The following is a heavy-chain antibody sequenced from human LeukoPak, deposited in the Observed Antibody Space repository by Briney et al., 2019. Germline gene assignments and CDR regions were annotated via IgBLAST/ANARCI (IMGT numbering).Heavy chain of an antibody. D-gene: IGHD6-19*01. CDR1: GGSISSSSYY. J-gene: IGHJ5*02. Sequence: SETLSLTCTVSGGSISSSSYYWGWIRQPPGKGLEWIGSIYYSGSTYYNPSLKSRVTISVDTSKNQFSLKLSSVTAADTAVYYCALIAVAPNGGVHWFDPWGQGTLVTVSS. CDR2: IYYSGST. V-gene: IGHV4-39*01. CDR3: ALIAVAPNGGVHWFDP.